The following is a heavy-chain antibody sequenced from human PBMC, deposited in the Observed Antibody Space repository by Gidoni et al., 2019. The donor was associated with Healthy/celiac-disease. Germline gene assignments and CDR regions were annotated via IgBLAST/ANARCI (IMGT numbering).Heavy chain of an antibody. CDR3: ATWDVDDYVWGSLGY. D-gene: IGHD3-16*01. CDR2: IYPGDSDT. Sequence: EVQLVQSGAEVKKPGEALKISCKGSGYSFTSYWTGWVRQMPGKGLEWMGIIYPGDSDTRYSPSFQGQVTISADKSISTAYLQWSSLKASDTAMYYCATWDVDDYVWGSLGYWGQGTLVTVSS. V-gene: IGHV5-51*01. CDR1: GYSFTSYW. J-gene: IGHJ4*02.